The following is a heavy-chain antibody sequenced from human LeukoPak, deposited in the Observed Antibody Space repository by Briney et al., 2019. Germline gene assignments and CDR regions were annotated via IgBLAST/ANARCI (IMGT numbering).Heavy chain of an antibody. CDR3: ARGDAFSGDH. J-gene: IGHJ4*02. Sequence: GGSLRLSCAASGFTFNNFAMNWVRHAPGKGLEWVSAISGLGDSMYSADSVKGRFTISRDNSKNTLYLQMSSLRADDTAVYYCARGDAFSGDHWGQGTLVTVSS. CDR1: GFTFNNFA. CDR2: ISGLGDSM. D-gene: IGHD3-16*01. V-gene: IGHV3-23*01.